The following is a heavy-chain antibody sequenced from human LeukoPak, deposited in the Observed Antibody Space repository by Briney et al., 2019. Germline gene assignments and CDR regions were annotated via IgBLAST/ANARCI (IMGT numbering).Heavy chain of an antibody. Sequence: GGSLRLACAASGFTFSSYAMSWVRQAPGKGLEWVSAISGSGGSTYYADSVKGRFTISRDNSKNTLYLQMNSLRAEDTAVYYCARGHYDYVWGKPSPGTLDYWGQGTLVTVSS. CDR2: ISGSGGST. J-gene: IGHJ4*02. CDR3: ARGHYDYVWGKPSPGTLDY. V-gene: IGHV3-23*01. D-gene: IGHD3-16*01. CDR1: GFTFSSYA.